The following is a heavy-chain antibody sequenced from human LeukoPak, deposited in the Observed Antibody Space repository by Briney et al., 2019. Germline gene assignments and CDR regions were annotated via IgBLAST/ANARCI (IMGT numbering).Heavy chain of an antibody. CDR1: GFSLSTSGVG. D-gene: IGHD3-3*01. V-gene: IGHV2-5*01. Sequence: ESGPTLVNPTQTLTLTCTFSGFSLSTSGVGVGWIRQPRGKALEWLALIYWNDDKRYSPSLKSRLTITKDTSKNQVVLTMTNMDPVDTATYYCAHSFTAIFGVVPPFDPWGQGTLVTVSS. J-gene: IGHJ5*02. CDR3: AHSFTAIFGVVPPFDP. CDR2: IYWNDDK.